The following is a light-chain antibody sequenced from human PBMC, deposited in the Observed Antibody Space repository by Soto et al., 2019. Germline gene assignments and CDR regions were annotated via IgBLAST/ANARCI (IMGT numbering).Light chain of an antibody. CDR2: GAS. V-gene: IGKV3-20*01. CDR1: QSVSSSY. J-gene: IGKJ1*01. Sequence: EIVLTQSPGTLSLSPGERVTLSCRASQSVSSSYLAWYQQKPGQAPRLLIYGASSRATGIPDRFSGSGSGTDFPLTISRLEPEDCAVYYCQQYGSSPQTFGQGTKVEIK. CDR3: QQYGSSPQT.